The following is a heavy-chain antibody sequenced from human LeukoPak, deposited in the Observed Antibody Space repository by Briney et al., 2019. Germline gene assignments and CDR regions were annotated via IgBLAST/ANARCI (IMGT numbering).Heavy chain of an antibody. CDR1: GFTLSGYA. CDR3: ARDLHYAFDI. J-gene: IGHJ3*02. CDR2: IYSSDTT. V-gene: IGHV3-48*02. Sequence: GRSLRLSCAPSGFTLSGYAMNWVRHAPGQGLEWVSHIYSSDTTYADSVKGRFTISRDNAKNSLYLQMNSLRDEDTAVYYCARDLHYAFDIWGQGTMVTASS. D-gene: IGHD3-10*01.